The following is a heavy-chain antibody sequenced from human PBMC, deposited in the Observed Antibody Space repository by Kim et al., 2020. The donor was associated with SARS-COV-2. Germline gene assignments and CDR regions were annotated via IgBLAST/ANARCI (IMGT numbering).Heavy chain of an antibody. CDR2: IWFDGSNK. CDR3: AREGIAATAAIDY. V-gene: IGHV3-33*01. D-gene: IGHD6-13*01. CDR1: GFTFSNYG. J-gene: IGHJ4*02. Sequence: GGSLRLSCAASGFTFSNYGMHWVRQAPGKGLEWVSVIWFDGSNKYYADSVKGRFIISRDNPKNTLYLQMNSLRAEDTAVYYCAREGIAATAAIDYWGQGTLDSVSS.